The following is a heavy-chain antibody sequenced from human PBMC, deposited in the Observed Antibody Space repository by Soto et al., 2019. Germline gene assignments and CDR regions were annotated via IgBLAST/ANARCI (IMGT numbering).Heavy chain of an antibody. D-gene: IGHD3-10*01. CDR2: IYHSGST. Sequence: SETLSLTCAVSGGSISSSNWWSWVRQPPGKGLEWIGEIYHSGSTNYNPSLKSRVTISVDKSKNQFSLKLSSVTAADTAVYYCARGGTMVRGVIIRLGWFDPWGQGTLVTVSS. J-gene: IGHJ5*02. CDR3: ARGGTMVRGVIIRLGWFDP. CDR1: GGSISSSNW. V-gene: IGHV4-4*02.